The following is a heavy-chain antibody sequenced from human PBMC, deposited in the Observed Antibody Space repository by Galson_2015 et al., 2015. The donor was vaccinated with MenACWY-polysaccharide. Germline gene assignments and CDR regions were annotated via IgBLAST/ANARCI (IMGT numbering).Heavy chain of an antibody. V-gene: IGHV4-59*05. CDR3: ARRGWLRAFDI. CDR1: GGSISSYY. Sequence: LSLTCTVSGGSISSYYWSWIRQPAGKGLEWIGSIYYSGSTYYNPSLKSRVTISVGTSKNQFSLKLSSVTAADTAVYYCARRGWLRAFDIWGQGTMVTVSS. D-gene: IGHD5-12*01. CDR2: IYYSGST. J-gene: IGHJ3*02.